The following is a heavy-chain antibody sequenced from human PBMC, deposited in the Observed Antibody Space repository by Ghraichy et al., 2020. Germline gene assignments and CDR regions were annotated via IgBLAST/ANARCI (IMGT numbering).Heavy chain of an antibody. CDR3: ARGSTVVRFYYYGGMDV. D-gene: IGHD4-23*01. CDR2: ITSSSSFI. Sequence: GGSLRLSCVGSGFTFSSYSMNWVRQAPGKGLEWVSYITSSSSFISYADSVKGRFTVSRDNAQNSLSLQMKSLRGEDTAVYYCARGSTVVRFYYYGGMDVWGQGTMVT. CDR1: GFTFSSYS. J-gene: IGHJ6*02. V-gene: IGHV3-48*01.